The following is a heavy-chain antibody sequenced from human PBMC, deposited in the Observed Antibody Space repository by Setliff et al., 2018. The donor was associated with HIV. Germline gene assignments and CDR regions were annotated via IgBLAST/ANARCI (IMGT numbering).Heavy chain of an antibody. CDR1: GYTFTTYS. D-gene: IGHD5-12*01. V-gene: IGHV1-18*01. CDR3: ARGGYGWGDLGPVLDY. Sequence: ASVKVSCKASGYTFTTYSFTWVRQAPGQGLEWMGWISAFNGNTNYAQKLQGRFTMTTDTSTSTAYMELRSLRSDDTAVYYCARGGYGWGDLGPVLDYWGHGTLVTVSS. CDR2: ISAFNGNT. J-gene: IGHJ4*01.